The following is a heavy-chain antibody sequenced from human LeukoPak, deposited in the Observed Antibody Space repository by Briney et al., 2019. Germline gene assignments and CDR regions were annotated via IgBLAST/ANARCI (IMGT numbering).Heavy chain of an antibody. CDR2: INPNSGGT. D-gene: IGHD2-8*02. V-gene: IGHV1-2*02. CDR3: AREESGGYFDY. J-gene: IGHJ4*02. CDR1: GYTFTGYY. Sequence: GASVKVSCKASGYTFTGYYLHWVRQAPGQGLEWVGWINPNSGGTNYAQKFQGRVTMTRDTSTTTVYMELSSLRSEDTAVYYCAREESGGYFDYWGRGTLVTVSS.